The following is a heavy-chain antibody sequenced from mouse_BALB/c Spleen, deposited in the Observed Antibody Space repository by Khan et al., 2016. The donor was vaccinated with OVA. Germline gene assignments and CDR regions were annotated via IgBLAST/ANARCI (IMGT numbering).Heavy chain of an antibody. Sequence: VRLQQSGAELVKPGASVKLSCTASGFNIKDTYMHWVKQRPEQGLEWIGRIAPANGNTKYDPKFQGKATITADTSSNTSYLQLSSLTSEDTAVYNDTHSCKSPGNTEMWGEGTTVTVSS. J-gene: IGHJ1*01. CDR2: IAPANGNT. V-gene: IGHV14-3*02. CDR1: GFNIKDTY. CDR3: THSCKSPGNTEM.